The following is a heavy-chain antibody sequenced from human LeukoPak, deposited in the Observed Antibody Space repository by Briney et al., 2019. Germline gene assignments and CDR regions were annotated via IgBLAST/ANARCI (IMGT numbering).Heavy chain of an antibody. D-gene: IGHD6-13*01. CDR3: ARDGLYSSSWYWRDYYYYYGMDV. V-gene: IGHV3-33*01. CDR1: GFTFSSYG. CDR2: IWYDGSNK. J-gene: IGHJ6*02. Sequence: GGSLRLSCAASGFTFSSYGMHWVRQAPGKGLEWVAVIWYDGSNKYYADSVKGRFTISRDNSKNTLYLQMNSLRAEDTAVYYCARDGLYSSSWYWRDYYYYYGMDVWGQGTTVTVSS.